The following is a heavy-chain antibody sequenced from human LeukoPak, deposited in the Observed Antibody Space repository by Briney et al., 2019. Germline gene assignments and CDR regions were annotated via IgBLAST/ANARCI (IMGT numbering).Heavy chain of an antibody. D-gene: IGHD2-21*01. V-gene: IGHV3-30-3*01. Sequence: GGSLRLSCAASGFTFSSYAMHWVRQAPGKGLEWVAVISYDGSNKYYADSVKGRFTISRDNSKNTLYLQMNSLRAEDTAVYYCASGASDSPGYWGQGTLVTVSS. CDR1: GFTFSSYA. CDR3: ASGASDSPGY. J-gene: IGHJ4*02. CDR2: ISYDGSNK.